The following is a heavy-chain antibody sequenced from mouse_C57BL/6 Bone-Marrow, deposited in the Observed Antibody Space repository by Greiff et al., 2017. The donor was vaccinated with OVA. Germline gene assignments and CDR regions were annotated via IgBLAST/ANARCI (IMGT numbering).Heavy chain of an antibody. CDR1: GYTFTSYW. D-gene: IGHD2-3*01. CDR3: AREGDGYYKVFAY. CDR2: IYPGSGST. J-gene: IGHJ3*01. Sequence: QVQLQQPGAELVKPGASVKMSCKASGYTFTSYWITWVKQRPGQGLEWIGDIYPGSGSTNYNEKFKSKATLTVDTSSSTAYMQLSSLTSEDSAVYYCAREGDGYYKVFAYWGQGTLVTVSA. V-gene: IGHV1-55*01.